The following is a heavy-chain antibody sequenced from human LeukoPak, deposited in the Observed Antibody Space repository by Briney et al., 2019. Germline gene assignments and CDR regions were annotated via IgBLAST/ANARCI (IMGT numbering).Heavy chain of an antibody. CDR2: ISGSGGST. CDR1: GFTFSTYG. J-gene: IGHJ6*03. V-gene: IGHV3-23*01. CDR3: AKDKDNIYYYYYMDV. D-gene: IGHD2-15*01. Sequence: GGTLRLSCVASGFTFSTYGMSWVRQAPGKGLEWVSAISGSGGSTYYADSVKGRFTISRDNSKNTLYLQMNSLRAEGTSVYYCAKDKDNIYYYYYMDVWGKGTTVTISS.